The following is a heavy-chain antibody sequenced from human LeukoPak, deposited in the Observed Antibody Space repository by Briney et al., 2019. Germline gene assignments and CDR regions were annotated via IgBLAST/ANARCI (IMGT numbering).Heavy chain of an antibody. CDR2: IYPGDSDT. Sequence: GESLKISCRGSGYSFTDYWIGWVRQMPGKGLEWTGIIYPGDSDTRYSPSFQGQVTISADKSISTAYLQWSSLKAADTAMYYCARRDGYSSSPPLDYWGQGTLVTVSS. CDR1: GYSFTDYW. D-gene: IGHD6-6*01. J-gene: IGHJ4*02. CDR3: ARRDGYSSSPPLDY. V-gene: IGHV5-51*01.